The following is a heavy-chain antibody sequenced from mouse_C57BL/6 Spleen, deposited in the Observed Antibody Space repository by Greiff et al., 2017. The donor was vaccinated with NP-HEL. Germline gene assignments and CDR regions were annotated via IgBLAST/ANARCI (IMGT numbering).Heavy chain of an antibody. Sequence: VQLQQSGPELVKPGASVKISCKASGYAFSSSWMNWVKQRPGKGLEWIGRIYPGDGDTNYNGKFKGKATLTADKSSSTAYMQLSSLTSEDSAVYFCARSRGIYYDYYFDYWGQGTTLTVSS. CDR2: IYPGDGDT. V-gene: IGHV1-82*01. CDR3: ARSRGIYYDYYFDY. J-gene: IGHJ2*01. CDR1: GYAFSSSW. D-gene: IGHD2-4*01.